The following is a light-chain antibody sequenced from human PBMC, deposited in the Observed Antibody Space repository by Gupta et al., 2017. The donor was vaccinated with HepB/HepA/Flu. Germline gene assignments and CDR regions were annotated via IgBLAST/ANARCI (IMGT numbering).Light chain of an antibody. CDR3: AAWDDSLNGYV. J-gene: IGLJ1*01. V-gene: IGLV1-44*01. Sequence: QPVLTQQPSASGTPGPRVTISCSGSSSNIGSNTVNWYQQLPGTAPKLLIYSNNQRPSGVPDRFSGSKSGTSASLAISGLQSEDEADYYCAAWDDSLNGYVFGTGTKVTVL. CDR1: SSNIGSNT. CDR2: SNN.